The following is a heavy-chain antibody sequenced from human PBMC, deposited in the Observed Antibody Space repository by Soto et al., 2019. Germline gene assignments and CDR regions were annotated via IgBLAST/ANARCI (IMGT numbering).Heavy chain of an antibody. CDR1: GLTFNTFA. CDR2: ISETGSNT. V-gene: IGHV3-23*01. CDR3: AKSRSSWYASYFDY. J-gene: IGHJ4*02. D-gene: IGHD6-13*01. Sequence: GGSLRLSCAASGLTFNTFAMSWVRQAPGKGLDWVSTISETGSNTYYADSVKGRFTISRDNSKNTLYLQVNSLRAEDTAVYYCAKSRSSWYASYFDYRGQGTLGTVSS.